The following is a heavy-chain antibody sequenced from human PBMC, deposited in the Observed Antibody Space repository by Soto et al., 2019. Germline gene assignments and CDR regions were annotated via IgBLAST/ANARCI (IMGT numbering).Heavy chain of an antibody. CDR3: ARGNHFDRSWFDP. J-gene: IGHJ5*02. D-gene: IGHD3-22*01. V-gene: IGHV4-59*01. Sequence: TSETLSLTCTVSGGSITNYYWNWIRQPPGKGLEWIGYIYYSGSTYYNPSLKSRVTISVDTSKNQFSLNLNSVTAADTAVYYCARGNHFDRSWFDPWGHGTLVTVSS. CDR2: IYYSGST. CDR1: GGSITNYY.